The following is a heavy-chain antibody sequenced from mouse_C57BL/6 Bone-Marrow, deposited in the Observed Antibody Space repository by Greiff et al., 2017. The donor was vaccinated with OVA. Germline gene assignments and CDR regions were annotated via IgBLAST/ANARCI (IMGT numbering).Heavy chain of an antibody. V-gene: IGHV1-82*01. CDR1: GYAFSSSW. CDR3: AVFDYDRLFDY. CDR2: IYPGDGDT. J-gene: IGHJ2*01. Sequence: QVQLKQSGPELVKPGASVKISCKASGYAFSSSWMNWVKQRPGKGLEWIGRIYPGDGDTNYNGKFKGKATLTADKSSSTAYMQLSSLTSEDSAVYFCAVFDYDRLFDYWGQGTTLTVSS. D-gene: IGHD2-4*01.